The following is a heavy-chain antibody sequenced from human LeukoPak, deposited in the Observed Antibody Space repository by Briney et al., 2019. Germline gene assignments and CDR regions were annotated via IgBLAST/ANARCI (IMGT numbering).Heavy chain of an antibody. CDR2: IIPIFGTA. J-gene: IGHJ4*02. CDR3: ARESYTAMVYSLDY. V-gene: IGHV1-69*13. Sequence: SVKVSCKASGYTFTSYDINWVRQATGQGLEWMGGIIPIFGTANYAQKFQGRVTITADESTSTAYMELSSLRSEDTAVYYCARESYTAMVYSLDYWGQGTLVTVSS. CDR1: GYTFTSYD. D-gene: IGHD5-18*01.